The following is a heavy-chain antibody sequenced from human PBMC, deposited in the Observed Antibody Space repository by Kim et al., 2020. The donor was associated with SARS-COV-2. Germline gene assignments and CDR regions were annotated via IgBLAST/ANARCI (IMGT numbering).Heavy chain of an antibody. Sequence: SETLSLTCTVSGGSISSSSYYWGWIRQPPGKGLEWIGSIYYSGSTYYNPSLKSRVTISVDTSKNQFSLKLSSVTAADTAVYYCARQFKQQLVQNWFDPWGQGTLVTVSS. V-gene: IGHV4-39*01. J-gene: IGHJ5*02. CDR3: ARQFKQQLVQNWFDP. CDR1: GGSISSSSYY. CDR2: IYYSGST. D-gene: IGHD6-13*01.